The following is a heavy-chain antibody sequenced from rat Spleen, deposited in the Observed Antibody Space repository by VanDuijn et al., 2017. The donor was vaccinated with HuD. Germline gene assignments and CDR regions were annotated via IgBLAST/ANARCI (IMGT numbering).Heavy chain of an antibody. V-gene: IGHV5-25*01. D-gene: IGHD4-2*01. J-gene: IGHJ2*01. Sequence: EVQLVESGGGLVQPGRSLKLSCAASGFTFSNYYMAWVRQAPKKGLEWVATISTSGSRTYYPDSVKGRFTISRDNAKSSLYLQMNSLKSEDTATYYCARRETSLSFDYWGQGVMVTVSS. CDR3: ARRETSLSFDY. CDR2: ISTSGSRT. CDR1: GFTFSNYY.